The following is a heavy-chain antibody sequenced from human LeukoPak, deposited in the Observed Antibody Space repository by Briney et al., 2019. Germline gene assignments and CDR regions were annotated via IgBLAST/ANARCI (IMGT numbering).Heavy chain of an antibody. CDR2: IYYSGST. D-gene: IGHD3-3*01. CDR1: GGSISSYY. J-gene: IGHJ4*02. CDR3: ARAVYYDFWSGHGRYFDY. V-gene: IGHV4-59*01. Sequence: SETLSLTCTVSGGSISSYYWSWIRQPPGKGLEWIGYIYYSGSTNYNPSLKSRVTISVDTSKNQFSLKLGSVTAADTAVYYCARAVYYDFWSGHGRYFDYWGQGTLVTVSS.